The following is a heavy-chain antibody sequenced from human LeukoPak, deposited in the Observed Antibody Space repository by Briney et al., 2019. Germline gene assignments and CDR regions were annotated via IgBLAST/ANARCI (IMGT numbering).Heavy chain of an antibody. CDR3: AKDGSSSGYVFDY. Sequence: PGGSLRLSCAGSGVTFSSYAMSLVRQAPGKGLEWVSLISGSGTSTYYADSVKGRFTISRDNSKNTLYLQMKSLRTEDTAVYYCAKDGSSSGYVFDYWGQGTLVTVSS. V-gene: IGHV3-23*01. J-gene: IGHJ4*02. CDR2: ISGSGTST. D-gene: IGHD6-13*01. CDR1: GVTFSSYA.